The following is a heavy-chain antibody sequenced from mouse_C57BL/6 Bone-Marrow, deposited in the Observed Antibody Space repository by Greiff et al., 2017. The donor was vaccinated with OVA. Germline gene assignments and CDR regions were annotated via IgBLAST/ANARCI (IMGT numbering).Heavy chain of an antibody. CDR1: GYTFTSYW. J-gene: IGHJ3*01. CDR2: IHPNSGST. Sequence: QVHVKQPGAELVKPGASVKLSCKASGYTFTSYWMHWVKQRPGQGLEWIGMIHPNSGSTNYNEKFKSKATLTVDKSSSTAYMQLSSLTSEDSAVYYCARWWDEAYWGQGTLVTVSA. V-gene: IGHV1-64*01. CDR3: ARWWDEAY. D-gene: IGHD1-1*02.